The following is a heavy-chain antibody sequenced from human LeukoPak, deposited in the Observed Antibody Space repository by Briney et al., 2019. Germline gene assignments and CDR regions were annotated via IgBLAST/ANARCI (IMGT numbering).Heavy chain of an antibody. CDR3: ARVGLGLDY. V-gene: IGHV3-30-3*01. D-gene: IGHD3/OR15-3a*01. CDR2: ISYDGSNK. J-gene: IGHJ4*02. CDR1: GFTFSSYA. Sequence: PGGSLRLSCAASGFTFSSYAMHWVRQAPGKGLEWVAVISYDGSNKYYADSVKGRFTISRDNSKNTLYLQMNSLRAEDTAVYYCARVGLGLDYWGQGTLVTVSS.